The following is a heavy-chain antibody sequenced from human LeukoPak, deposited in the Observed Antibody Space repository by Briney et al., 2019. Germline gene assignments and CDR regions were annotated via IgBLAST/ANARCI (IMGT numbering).Heavy chain of an antibody. V-gene: IGHV3-33*01. CDR3: ARAGYGDYVPAFDI. J-gene: IGHJ3*02. Sequence: GRSLRLSCAASGFTFSSYGMHWVRQAPGKGLEWVAVIWYDGSNKYYADSVKGRFTISRDNSENTLYLQMNSLRAEDTAVYYCARAGYGDYVPAFDIWGQGTMVTVSS. CDR1: GFTFSSYG. CDR2: IWYDGSNK. D-gene: IGHD4-17*01.